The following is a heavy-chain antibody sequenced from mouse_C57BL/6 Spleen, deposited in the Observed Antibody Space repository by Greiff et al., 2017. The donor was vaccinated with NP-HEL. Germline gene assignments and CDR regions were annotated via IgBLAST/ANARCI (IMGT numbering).Heavy chain of an antibody. CDR3: TRWDYYGSPYAMDY. V-gene: IGHV1-15*01. D-gene: IGHD1-1*01. CDR2: IDPETGGT. CDR1: GYTFTDYE. Sequence: VQLVESGAELVRPGASVTLSCKASGYTFTDYEMHWVKQTPVHGLEWIGAIDPETGGTAYNQKFKGKAILTADKSSSTAYMELRSLTSEDSAVYYCTRWDYYGSPYAMDYWGQGTSVTVSS. J-gene: IGHJ4*01.